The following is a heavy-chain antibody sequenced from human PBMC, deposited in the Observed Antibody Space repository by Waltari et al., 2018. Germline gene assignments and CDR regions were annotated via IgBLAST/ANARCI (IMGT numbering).Heavy chain of an antibody. CDR3: ARGRAGYIQDVFDI. CDR2: ISSSTTT. V-gene: IGHV3-48*01. CDR1: GFTFSTYN. Sequence: EVQLVEFGGGLVQPGESLRLSCAASGFTFSTYNMNWVRQAPGKGLEWVSYISSSTTTYYADYVKGRFTISRDNAKNSLYLQMNSLRAEDTALYYCARGRAGYIQDVFDIWGQGTMVSVSS. J-gene: IGHJ3*02. D-gene: IGHD5-12*01.